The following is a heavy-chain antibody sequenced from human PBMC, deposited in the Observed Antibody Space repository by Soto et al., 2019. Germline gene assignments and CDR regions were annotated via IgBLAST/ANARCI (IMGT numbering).Heavy chain of an antibody. J-gene: IGHJ4*02. Sequence: SQTLSLTCDISGDSVSSVTVAWNWIRQSPSRGLQWLGRTFYAYTWIKDYALSVRSRMSINADTSKNQFSLQLNSVTPEDTAIYYCERWMHRSHIFEYGGQGALVTVSS. CDR2: TFYAYTWIK. V-gene: IGHV6-1*01. CDR3: ERWMHRSHIFEY. CDR1: GDSVSSVTVA. D-gene: IGHD2-2*03.